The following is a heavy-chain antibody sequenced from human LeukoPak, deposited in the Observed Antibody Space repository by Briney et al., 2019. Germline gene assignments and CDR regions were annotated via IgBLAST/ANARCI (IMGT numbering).Heavy chain of an antibody. Sequence: SETLSLTCSVSGVSISSSSYFWGWIRQAPGKGLEWMGYVSYSGSTNYNPSLKSRVTISLDSSRNQFSVNLSSVTAADTAVYYCARLLWGDFNYYYGMDVWGQGTTVTVSS. V-gene: IGHV4-61*05. J-gene: IGHJ6*02. CDR1: GVSISSSSYF. CDR3: ARLLWGDFNYYYGMDV. CDR2: VSYSGST. D-gene: IGHD3-10*01.